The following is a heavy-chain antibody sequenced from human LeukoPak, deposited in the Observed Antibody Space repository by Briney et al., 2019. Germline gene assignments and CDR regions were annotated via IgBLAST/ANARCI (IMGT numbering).Heavy chain of an antibody. D-gene: IGHD4-17*01. CDR3: ARETGSAVGSTDFDY. CDR2: ISYDGSNK. V-gene: IGHV3-30-3*01. J-gene: IGHJ4*02. Sequence: GGSLRLSCAASGFTFSSYAMHWVRQAPGKGLEWVAVISYDGSNKYHADSVKGRFTVSRDNSKNTLYLQMNSLRAEDTAVYYCARETGSAVGSTDFDYWGQGTLVAVSS. CDR1: GFTFSSYA.